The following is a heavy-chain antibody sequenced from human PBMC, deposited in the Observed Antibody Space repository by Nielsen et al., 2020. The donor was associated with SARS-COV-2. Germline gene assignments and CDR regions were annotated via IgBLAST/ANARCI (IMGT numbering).Heavy chain of an antibody. V-gene: IGHV2-70*18. J-gene: IGHJ4*02. Sequence: TLSLTCTVSGGSISSYYWSWIRQPPGKALEWLALIDWDDDKYYSTSLKTRLTISKDTSKNQVVLTMTNMDPVDTATYYCARISHDILTGYQTIDYWGQGTLVTVSS. CDR3: ARISHDILTGYQTIDY. CDR2: IDWDDDK. CDR1: GGSISSYYW. D-gene: IGHD3-9*01.